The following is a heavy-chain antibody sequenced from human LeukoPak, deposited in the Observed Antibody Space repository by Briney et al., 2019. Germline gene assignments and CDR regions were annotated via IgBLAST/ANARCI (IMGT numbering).Heavy chain of an antibody. J-gene: IGHJ5*02. D-gene: IGHD6-13*01. CDR3: ARDRGASSIAAAGNLNWFDP. Sequence: SETLSLTCTVSGGSISTYYWSWIRQPPGKELEWIGYIYYSGSTNYNPSFKSRVTISVDTSTNQFSLKLSSVSAADTAVYYCARDRGASSIAAAGNLNWFDPWGQGTLVTVSS. CDR1: GGSISTYY. V-gene: IGHV4-59*12. CDR2: IYYSGST.